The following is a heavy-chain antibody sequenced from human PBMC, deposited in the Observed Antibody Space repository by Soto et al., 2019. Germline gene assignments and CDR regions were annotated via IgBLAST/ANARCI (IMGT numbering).Heavy chain of an antibody. CDR3: GTYGGVADRPTYHFGMDV. D-gene: IGHD6-6*01. J-gene: IGHJ6*02. CDR1: GFTFFNYA. CDR2: ISGGVSST. V-gene: IGHV3-23*01. Sequence: EVELLESGGGLVQPGGSLRLSCAASGFTFFNYAMCWVRQVPGKGLEWVSAISGGVSSTYYAGSVKGRFTISRDNSKKTVYLQMNSMKAEDTAVYYCGTYGGVADRPTYHFGMDVWGQGTTVTVSS.